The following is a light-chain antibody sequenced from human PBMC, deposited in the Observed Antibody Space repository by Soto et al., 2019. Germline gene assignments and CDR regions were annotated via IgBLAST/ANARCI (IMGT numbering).Light chain of an antibody. CDR3: HQRQYWPPIT. V-gene: IGKV3-11*01. Sequence: VVLTQSAATLSLSPGARATLSCRTSLSVSVYLDWYQQKPGQAPRLLISGASNRATGIPARFSGSGSGTDFTLTISSLEPEDFAVYYCHQRQYWPPITFGQGTRLEI. CDR2: GAS. J-gene: IGKJ5*01. CDR1: LSVSVY.